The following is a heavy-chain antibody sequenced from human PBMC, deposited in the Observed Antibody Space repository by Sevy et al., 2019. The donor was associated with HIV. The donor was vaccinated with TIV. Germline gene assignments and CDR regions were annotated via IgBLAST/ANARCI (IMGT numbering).Heavy chain of an antibody. CDR3: AQVGGSKWELFEFYAMHV. J-gene: IGHJ6*02. V-gene: IGHV3-30*18. D-gene: IGHD1-26*01. CDR2: ISYDGTNQ. Sequence: GGSLRLSCAASGISFNNYGMHWVRRAPGKGLEWVAVISYDGTNQYYAESVKGRFTISRDDSKNTLYLQMNSLRVEDTAVYYCAQVGGSKWELFEFYAMHVWGQGTTVTVSS. CDR1: GISFNNYG.